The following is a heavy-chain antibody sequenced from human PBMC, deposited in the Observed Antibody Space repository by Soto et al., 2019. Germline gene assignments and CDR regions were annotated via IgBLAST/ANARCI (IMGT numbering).Heavy chain of an antibody. CDR1: GGAINSDYYY. J-gene: IGHJ4*02. CDR3: VSATECATDDSWHGYFDA. D-gene: IGHD3-22*01. Sequence: QVRLQESGPGLVKSSQTLSLTCSVSGGAINSDYYYWGWVRQPPGKGLEWLGYMYSRGSTSSTPFPMSPVDMSVDTYTNHFTLSVTSATAADTAVYFCVSATECATDDSWHGYFDACGQGHPCTVSS. V-gene: IGHV4-30-4*01. CDR2: MYSRGST.